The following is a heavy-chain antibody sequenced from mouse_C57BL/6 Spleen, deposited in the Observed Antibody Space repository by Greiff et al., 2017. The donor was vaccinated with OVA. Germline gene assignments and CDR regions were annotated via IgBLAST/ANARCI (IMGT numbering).Heavy chain of an antibody. J-gene: IGHJ2*01. D-gene: IGHD1-1*02. V-gene: IGHV1-7*01. CDR1: GYTFTSYW. Sequence: VQLVESGAELAKPGASVKLSCKASGYTFTSYWMHWVKQRPGQGLEWIGYINPSSGYTKYNQKFKDKATLTADKSSSTAYMQLSSLTSEDSAVYYCSRDEGGRGYFDYWGQGTTLTVSS. CDR2: INPSSGYT. CDR3: SRDEGGRGYFDY.